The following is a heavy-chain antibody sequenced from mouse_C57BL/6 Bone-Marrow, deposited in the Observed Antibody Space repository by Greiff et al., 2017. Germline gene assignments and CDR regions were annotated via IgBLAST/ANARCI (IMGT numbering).Heavy chain of an antibody. D-gene: IGHD2-5*01. J-gene: IGHJ2*01. CDR1: GYTFTSYW. CDR2: IDPSDSET. Sequence: QVQLQQSGAELVRPGSSVKLSCKASGYTFTSYWMHWVKQRPIQGLEWIGNIDPSDSETHYNQKFKDKATLTVDKSSSTAYMQLSSLTSEDSAVYYCARTYYSNIYFDYWGQGTTLTVSS. CDR3: ARTYYSNIYFDY. V-gene: IGHV1-52*01.